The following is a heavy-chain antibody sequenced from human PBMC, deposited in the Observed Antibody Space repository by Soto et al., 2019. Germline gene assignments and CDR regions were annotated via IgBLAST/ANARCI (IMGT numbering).Heavy chain of an antibody. CDR2: ISSSATTT. CDR3: ARAYMNSWYFDL. J-gene: IGHJ2*01. D-gene: IGHD1-20*01. Sequence: GGSLRLSCAASGFTFSSYSMNWVRQAPGKGLEWVSDISSSATTTSYANPVKGRFTISRDDAKNSLYLQMNSLRAEDTALYYCARAYMNSWYFDLWGRGTLVTVS. CDR1: GFTFSSYS. V-gene: IGHV3-48*01.